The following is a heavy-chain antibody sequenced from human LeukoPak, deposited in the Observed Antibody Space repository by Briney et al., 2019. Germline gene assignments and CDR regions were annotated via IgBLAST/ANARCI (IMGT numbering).Heavy chain of an antibody. J-gene: IGHJ4*02. CDR1: GFSLSTNGVA. CDR3: AHRPTATSGPSFDY. D-gene: IGHD4-17*01. CDR2: IYWDDDK. V-gene: IGHV2-5*02. Sequence: ESGPTLVKPTPALTLTCTFSGFSLSTNGVAVGWIRQPPGKALEWLALIYWDDDKRYSPSLKSRLTITKDTSKNQVVLTLTNMDPVDTATYYCAHRPTATSGPSFDYWGQGTLVTVSS.